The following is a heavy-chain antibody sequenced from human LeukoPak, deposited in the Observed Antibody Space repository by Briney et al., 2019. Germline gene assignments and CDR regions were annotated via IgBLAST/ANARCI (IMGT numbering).Heavy chain of an antibody. CDR2: IYTSGST. V-gene: IGHV4-61*02. CDR3: ARELSYYGCGDYVVNWFDP. J-gene: IGHJ5*02. CDR1: GGSISSGSYY. Sequence: SETLSLTCTVSGGSISSGSYYWSWIRQPAGKGLEWIGRIYTSGSTNYNPSLKSRVTISVDTSKNQFSLKLSSVTAADTAVYYCARELSYYGCGDYVVNWFDPWGQGTLVTVSS. D-gene: IGHD4-17*01.